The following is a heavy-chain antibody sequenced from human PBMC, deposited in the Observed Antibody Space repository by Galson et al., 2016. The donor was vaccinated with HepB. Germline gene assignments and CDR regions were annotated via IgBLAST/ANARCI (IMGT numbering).Heavy chain of an antibody. CDR1: GYNFTNNW. CDR2: IDPSDSYI. V-gene: IGHV5-10-1*01. Sequence: QSGAEVKKPGESLRISCKGSGYNFTNNWISWVRQMPGKGLEWMGRIDPSDSYINYSPSFQGHVTISDDKSISTAYLQWSSLKASDSAMYYCARGGIAAADKKGYYYYYGMDVWGQGTTVTVSS. CDR3: ARGGIAAADKKGYYYYYGMDV. J-gene: IGHJ6*02. D-gene: IGHD6-13*01.